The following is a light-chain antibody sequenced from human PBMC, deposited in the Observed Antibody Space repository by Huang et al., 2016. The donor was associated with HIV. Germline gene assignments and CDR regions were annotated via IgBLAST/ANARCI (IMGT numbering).Light chain of an antibody. V-gene: IGKV3-11*01. J-gene: IGKJ2*01. Sequence: EIVLTQSPANLSLSPGARATLSCRASQSVGGYLAWYQQKPGQAPRLLIYDTSTRATGIPARFSGSGSETEFTLTICSLEPEDFAVYYCQQPGSFGQGTKVDIK. CDR1: QSVGGY. CDR2: DTS. CDR3: QQPGS.